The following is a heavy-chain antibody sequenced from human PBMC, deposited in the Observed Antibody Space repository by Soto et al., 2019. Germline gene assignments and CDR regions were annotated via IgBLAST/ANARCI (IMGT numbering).Heavy chain of an antibody. D-gene: IGHD2-15*01. CDR1: GFTFSSYS. CDR2: ISSSSSYI. Sequence: GGSLRLSCAASGFTFSSYSMNWVRQAPGKGLEWVSSISSSSSYIYYADSVKGRFTISRDNAKNSLYLQMNSLRAEDTAVYYCARVTKNCSGGSCYLAPRYYYYYGMDVWGQGTTVTVSS. J-gene: IGHJ6*02. CDR3: ARVTKNCSGGSCYLAPRYYYYYGMDV. V-gene: IGHV3-21*01.